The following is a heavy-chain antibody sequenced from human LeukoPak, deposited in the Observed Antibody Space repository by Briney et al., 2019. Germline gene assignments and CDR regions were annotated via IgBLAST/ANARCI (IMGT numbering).Heavy chain of an antibody. Sequence: PGGSMRLSCAASGFTFSSYEMNWVRQAPGKGLEWVSYTSSSGSTIYYADSVKGRFTISSDNAKNSLYLQMNSLRAEDTAVYYCARVFGNAFDIWGQGTMVTVSS. V-gene: IGHV3-48*03. CDR2: TSSSGSTI. J-gene: IGHJ3*02. CDR1: GFTFSSYE. CDR3: ARVFGNAFDI. D-gene: IGHD3-3*01.